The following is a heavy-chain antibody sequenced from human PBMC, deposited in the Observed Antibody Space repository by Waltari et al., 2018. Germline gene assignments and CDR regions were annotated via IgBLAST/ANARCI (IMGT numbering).Heavy chain of an antibody. CDR1: GFTFSSYG. V-gene: IGHV3-30*18. J-gene: IGHJ4*02. CDR3: AKDRIAAAGRGFGY. Sequence: QVQLVESGGGVVQPGSSLRLSCAATGFTFSSYGMHWVRQAPGKGLEWVAVISYDGSNKYYADSVKGRFTISRDNSKNTLYLQMNSLRAEDTAVYYCAKDRIAAAGRGFGYWGQGTLVTVSS. CDR2: ISYDGSNK. D-gene: IGHD6-13*01.